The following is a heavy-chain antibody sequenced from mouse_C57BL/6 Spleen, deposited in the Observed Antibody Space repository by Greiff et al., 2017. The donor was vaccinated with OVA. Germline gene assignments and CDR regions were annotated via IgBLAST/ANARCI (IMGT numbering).Heavy chain of an antibody. V-gene: IGHV1-50*01. J-gene: IGHJ2*01. CDR3: ARRGGDRFDY. CDR2: IDPSDSYT. D-gene: IGHD3-3*01. CDR1: GYTFTSYW. Sequence: QVQLQQPGAELVKPGASVKLSCKASGYTFTSYWMQWVKQRPGQGLEWIGEIDPSDSYTNYNQKFKGKATLTVETSSSTAYMQRSSLTSEDSAVYYWARRGGDRFDYWGQGTTLTVSS.